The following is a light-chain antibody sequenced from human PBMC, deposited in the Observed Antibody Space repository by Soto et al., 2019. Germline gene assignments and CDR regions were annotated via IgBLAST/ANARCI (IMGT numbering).Light chain of an antibody. CDR3: QQYGSSPWT. J-gene: IGKJ1*01. CDR2: GAS. Sequence: EIVLTQSPGTLSLSPGARAPLSCRASQSVSSSYLAWYQQKPGQAPRLLIYGASSRATGIPDRLSGSGSGTDFTLTISRLEPEDFAVYYCQQYGSSPWTFGQGTKVDIK. V-gene: IGKV3-20*01. CDR1: QSVSSSY.